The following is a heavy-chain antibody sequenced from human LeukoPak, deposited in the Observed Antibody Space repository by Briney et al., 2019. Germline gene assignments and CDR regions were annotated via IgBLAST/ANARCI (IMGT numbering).Heavy chain of an antibody. Sequence: GGSLRLSCAASGFTFSSYGMHWVRQAPGKGLEWVAFIRYDGSNKYYADSVKGRFTISRDNAKNSLYLQMNSLRAEDTAVYYCARGTIFGVVIMRFDYWGQGTLVTVSS. V-gene: IGHV3-30*02. CDR2: IRYDGSNK. J-gene: IGHJ4*02. CDR1: GFTFSSYG. CDR3: ARGTIFGVVIMRFDY. D-gene: IGHD3-3*01.